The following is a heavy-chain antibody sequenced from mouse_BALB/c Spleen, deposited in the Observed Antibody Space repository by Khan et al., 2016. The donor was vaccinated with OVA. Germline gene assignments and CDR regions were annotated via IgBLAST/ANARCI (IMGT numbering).Heavy chain of an antibody. J-gene: IGHJ2*01. CDR3: TRNGFGNYESWDY. V-gene: IGHV1-5*01. D-gene: IGHD2-1*01. Sequence: VQLQQSGTVLARPGASVKMSCKASGYTFTSYWMHWVKQRPGQGLEWIGAIYPGNSDTNYNQKFKGKAKLTAVTSTSTAYMELSRLTYEDTAVSDCTRNGFGNYESWDYWGQGTTLTVSS. CDR1: GYTFTSYW. CDR2: IYPGNSDT.